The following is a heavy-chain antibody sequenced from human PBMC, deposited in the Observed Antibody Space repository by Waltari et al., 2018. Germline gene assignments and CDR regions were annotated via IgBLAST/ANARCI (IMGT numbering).Heavy chain of an antibody. V-gene: IGHV4-38-2*02. CDR1: GYFINSGYF. CDR3: ARLAGTGDISD. J-gene: IGHJ4*02. D-gene: IGHD7-27*01. CDR2: VHHSGSI. Sequence: QVQLQESGPRLVKPSETLSLTCTVSGYFINSGYFWGWVRQPPGKGLGWIGSVHHSGSIYSKSSLKSRVTISADTSKNQFSLKMSSVTAADTAVYYCARLAGTGDISDWGQGTLVTASS.